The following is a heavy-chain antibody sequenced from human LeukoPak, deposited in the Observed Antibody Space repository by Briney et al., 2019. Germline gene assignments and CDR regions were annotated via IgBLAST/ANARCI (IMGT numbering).Heavy chain of an antibody. D-gene: IGHD3-3*01. J-gene: IGHJ6*03. CDR2: ISGSGGST. CDR3: AKVGDDFWSGYPGYYYYMDV. V-gene: IGHV3-23*01. CDR1: GFTFSSYA. Sequence: TGGSLRLSCAASGFTFSSYAMSWVRQAPGKGLEWVSAISGSGGSTYYADSVKGRFTISRDSSKNTLYLQMNSLRAEDTAVYYCAKVGDDFWSGYPGYYYYMDVWGKGTTVTVSS.